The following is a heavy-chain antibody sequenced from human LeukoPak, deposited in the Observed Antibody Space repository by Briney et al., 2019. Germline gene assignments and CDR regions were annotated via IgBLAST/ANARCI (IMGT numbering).Heavy chain of an antibody. V-gene: IGHV3-30-3*01. CDR3: ARANRGVGYFDY. CDR2: ISYDGSNK. J-gene: IGHJ4*02. D-gene: IGHD2-8*01. CDR1: GFTFSSYA. Sequence: HPGGSLRLSCAASGFTFSSYAMHWVRQAPGKGLEWVAVISYDGSNKYYADSVKGRFTISRDNSKNSLYLQMNSLRAEDTAVYFCARANRGVGYFDYWGQGTLVTVSS.